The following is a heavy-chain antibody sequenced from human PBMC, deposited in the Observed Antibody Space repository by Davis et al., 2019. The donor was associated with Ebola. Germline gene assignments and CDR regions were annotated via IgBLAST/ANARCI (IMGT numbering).Heavy chain of an antibody. J-gene: IGHJ6*02. CDR3: ARHLSPGDYYGMDV. V-gene: IGHV5-10-1*01. CDR2: IDPSDSYT. CDR1: GYSFTSYW. D-gene: IGHD2/OR15-2a*01. Sequence: KVSCKGSGYSFTSYWISWVRQMPGKGLEWMGRIDPSDSYTNYSPSFQGHVTISADKSISTAYLQWSSLKASDTAMYYCARHLSPGDYYGMDVWGQGTTVTVSS.